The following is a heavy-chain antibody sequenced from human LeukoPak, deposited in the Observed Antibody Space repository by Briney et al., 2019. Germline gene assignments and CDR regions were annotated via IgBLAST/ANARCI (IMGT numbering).Heavy chain of an antibody. CDR3: AKDMAWSFDLPIFDY. D-gene: IGHD3-3*01. CDR2: ISWNSGSI. J-gene: IGHJ4*02. Sequence: GGSLRLSCAASGFTFDDYAMHWGRQAPGEGLEWVSGISWNSGSIGYADSVKGRFTISRDNAKNSLYLQMNSLRAEDTALYYCAKDMAWSFDLPIFDYWGQGTLVTVSS. V-gene: IGHV3-9*01. CDR1: GFTFDDYA.